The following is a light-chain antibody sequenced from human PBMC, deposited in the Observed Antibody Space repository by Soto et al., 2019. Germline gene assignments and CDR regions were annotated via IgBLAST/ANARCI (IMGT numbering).Light chain of an antibody. Sequence: DIQMTQSPSTLPASVGDRVTITCRASQNIGTWLAWYQQQPGKAPNLLITDASSLEGAGPPRFSGSGSGTEFSLTISSLQPDDFATYYCQQYKTSSISFGGGTKVEIK. CDR1: QNIGTW. CDR3: QQYKTSSIS. V-gene: IGKV1-5*01. J-gene: IGKJ4*01. CDR2: DAS.